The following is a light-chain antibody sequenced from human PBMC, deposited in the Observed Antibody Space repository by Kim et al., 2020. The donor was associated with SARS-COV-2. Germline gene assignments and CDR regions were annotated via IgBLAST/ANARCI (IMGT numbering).Light chain of an antibody. V-gene: IGKV1-12*02. CDR1: QGISSW. Sequence: DIQMTQSPSSLSASGGDRVTFTCGSSQGISSWLAWYQQKPGKAPKLLIYASSSLPSGVPTRFSGSASGTDFTLTISSLQPENFATYYGQQANRLPFCFGQGTRLGIK. J-gene: IGKJ5*01. CDR3: QQANRLPFC. CDR2: ASS.